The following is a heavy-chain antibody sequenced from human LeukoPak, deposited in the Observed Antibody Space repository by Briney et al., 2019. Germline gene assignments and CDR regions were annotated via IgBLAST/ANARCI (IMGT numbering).Heavy chain of an antibody. D-gene: IGHD6-13*01. CDR3: AKDLRYSSSLGYFDY. J-gene: IGHJ4*02. V-gene: IGHV3-23*01. CDR1: GFTFSSYA. Sequence: PGGSLRLSCAASGFTFSSYAMSWVRQAPGKGLERVSAISGSGGSTYYADSVKGRFTISRDNSKNTLYLQMNSLRAEDTAVYYCAKDLRYSSSLGYFDYWGQGTLVTVSS. CDR2: ISGSGGST.